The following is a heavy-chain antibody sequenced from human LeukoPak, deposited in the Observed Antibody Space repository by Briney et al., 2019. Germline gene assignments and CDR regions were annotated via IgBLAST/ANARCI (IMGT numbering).Heavy chain of an antibody. CDR2: IFCSGGSP. CDR1: GFTFGSHA. V-gene: IGHV3-23*01. Sequence: PGGSLRLSCEASGFTFGSHAMYWVRQAPGKGLEWVAGIFCSGGSPHYADPVKGRFTISRDNSRNTVYLQINSLRAEDTAVYYRGKTTVGYSSGQKPAWPVDYWGQGTLVTVSS. D-gene: IGHD5-18*01. J-gene: IGHJ4*02. CDR3: GKTTVGYSSGQKPAWPVDY.